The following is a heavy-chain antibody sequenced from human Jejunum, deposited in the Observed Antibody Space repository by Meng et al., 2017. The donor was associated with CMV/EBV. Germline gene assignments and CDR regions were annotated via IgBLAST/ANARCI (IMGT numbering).Heavy chain of an antibody. D-gene: IGHD1-26*01. CDR1: GASITSGGFY. J-gene: IGHJ4*02. CDR3: ARDIVGINYFDH. Sequence: VPGASITSGGFYWTWIRQNPGKGLEWIGFIYFSGTTYYNPSLKSRITISLDTSKNQFSLKLTSVTAADTAVYYCARDIVGINYFDHWGQGILVTVSS. CDR2: IYFSGTT. V-gene: IGHV4-31*02.